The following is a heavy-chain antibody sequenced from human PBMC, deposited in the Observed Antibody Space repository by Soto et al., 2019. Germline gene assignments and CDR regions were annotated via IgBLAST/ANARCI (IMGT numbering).Heavy chain of an antibody. J-gene: IGHJ6*02. Sequence: QVQLVQSGAEVKKPVASVKVSCKASGYSFTTYGIAWVRQAPGQGLEWMGWISTYNGDTDYAQNLQGRVIMTTDTSTTTAYMELRSLRSDDTAVYYCAREGSRPYYYYGMDVWGQGTTVSVSS. CDR2: ISTYNGDT. D-gene: IGHD2-15*01. V-gene: IGHV1-18*01. CDR3: AREGSRPYYYYGMDV. CDR1: GYSFTTYG.